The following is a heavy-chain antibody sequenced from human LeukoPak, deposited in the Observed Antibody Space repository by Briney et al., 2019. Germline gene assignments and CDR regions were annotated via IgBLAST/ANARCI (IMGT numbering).Heavy chain of an antibody. Sequence: SETLSLTCTVSGGSISSSSYYWGWIRQPPGKGLEWIGSIYHSGSTYYNPSLKSRVTISVDTSKSQFSLKLSSVTAADTAVYYCASASSGSYADDAFDIWGQGTMVTVSS. V-gene: IGHV4-39*01. CDR2: IYHSGST. D-gene: IGHD3-10*01. CDR3: ASASSGSYADDAFDI. J-gene: IGHJ3*02. CDR1: GGSISSSSYY.